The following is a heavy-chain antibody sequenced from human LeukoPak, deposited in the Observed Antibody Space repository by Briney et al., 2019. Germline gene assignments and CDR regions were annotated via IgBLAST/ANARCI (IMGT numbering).Heavy chain of an antibody. CDR3: ARDSGSGYFDY. CDR1: GFTFSSYG. J-gene: IGHJ4*02. D-gene: IGHD1-26*01. CDR2: IWYDGSNK. V-gene: IGHV3-33*01. Sequence: GGSLRLSCAASGFTFSSYGMHWARQAPGKGLEWVAVIWYDGSNKYYADSVKGRFTISRDNSKNTLYLQMNSLRAEDTAVYYCARDSGSGYFDYWGQGTLVTVSS.